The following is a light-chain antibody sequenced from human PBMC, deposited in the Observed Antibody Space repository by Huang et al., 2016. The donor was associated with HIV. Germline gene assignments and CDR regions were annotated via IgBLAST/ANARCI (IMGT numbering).Light chain of an antibody. CDR1: QSISSSF. CDR3: HQYGTSPRT. J-gene: IGKJ2*01. Sequence: EIVLTQSPGTQSLSPGERATLSCRASQSISSSFLAWYPQKPGQAPRLLIYGSSNRATGIPDRFSGSGSGTDFTLTISRLEAEDFAVYYCHQYGTSPRTFGQGTKLEIK. V-gene: IGKV3-20*01. CDR2: GSS.